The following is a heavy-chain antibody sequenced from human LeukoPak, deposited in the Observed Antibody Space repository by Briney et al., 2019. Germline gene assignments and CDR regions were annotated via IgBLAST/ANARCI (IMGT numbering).Heavy chain of an antibody. CDR1: GGSISSSSYY. Sequence: SETLSLTCTVSGGSISSSSYYWGWIRQPPGKGLEWIGSIYYSGSTYYNPSLKSRVTISVDTSKNQFSLKLSSVTAADTAVYYCARDLDGSSGWYPLDYWGQGTLVTVSS. V-gene: IGHV4-39*07. D-gene: IGHD6-19*01. CDR3: ARDLDGSSGWYPLDY. CDR2: IYYSGST. J-gene: IGHJ4*02.